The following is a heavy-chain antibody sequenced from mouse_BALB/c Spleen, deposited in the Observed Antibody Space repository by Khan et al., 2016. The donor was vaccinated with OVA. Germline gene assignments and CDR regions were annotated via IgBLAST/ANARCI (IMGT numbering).Heavy chain of an antibody. D-gene: IGHD2-12*01. J-gene: IGHJ4*01. Sequence: QVRLQQSGAELVRPGTSVKISCKASGYDFTNDWLGWVKQRPGHGLEWIGDIYPGSGNNNYNEKFKGKATLTADKSSSTAYMQLSSLTSEDSAVYFCATSAYYRYYGYGMDYWGQGTSVTVSS. CDR1: GYDFTNDW. CDR3: ATSAYYRYYGYGMDY. V-gene: IGHV1-63*01. CDR2: IYPGSGNN.